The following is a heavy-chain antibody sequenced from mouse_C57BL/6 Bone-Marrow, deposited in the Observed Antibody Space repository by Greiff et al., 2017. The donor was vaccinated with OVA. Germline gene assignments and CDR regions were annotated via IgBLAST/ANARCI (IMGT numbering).Heavy chain of an antibody. J-gene: IGHJ3*01. CDR2: INPNNGGT. V-gene: IGHV1-26*01. CDR1: GYTFTDYY. Sequence: EVQLQQSGPELVKPGASVKISCKASGYTFTDYYMNWVKQSHGKSLEWIGDINPNNGGTSYNQKFKGKATLTVDKSSSTAYMELRSLTSEDSAVYYCARLEGAWFAYWGQGTLVTVSA. CDR3: ARLEGAWFAY.